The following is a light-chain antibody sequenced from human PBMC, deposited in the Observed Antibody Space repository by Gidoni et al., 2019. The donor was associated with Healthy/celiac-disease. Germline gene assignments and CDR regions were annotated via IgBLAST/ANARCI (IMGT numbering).Light chain of an antibody. Sequence: DTQMTQSPSSLSASVGDRVTITCRASQSISSYLNWYQQKPGKAPKLLIYAASSLQSGVPSRFSGSGSGTDFTLTISSLQPEDFATYYGQQSYSTPLTFGGGTKVEIK. CDR3: QQSYSTPLT. V-gene: IGKV1-39*01. CDR1: QSISSY. CDR2: AAS. J-gene: IGKJ4*01.